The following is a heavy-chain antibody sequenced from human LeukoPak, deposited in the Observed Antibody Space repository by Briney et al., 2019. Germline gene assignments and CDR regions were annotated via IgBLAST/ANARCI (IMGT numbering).Heavy chain of an antibody. D-gene: IGHD6-19*01. V-gene: IGHV4-34*01. CDR3: ARIYGWGYYYMDV. J-gene: IGHJ6*03. CDR2: INHSGST. CDR1: GGSFSDYH. Sequence: PSETLSLTCGVYGGSFSDYHWTWIRQPPGKGLEWIGEINHSGSTNYNVSLKSRVTISVDTPKNQFSLTLSSVTAADTAVYCCARIYGWGYYYMDVWGKGTTVTVSS.